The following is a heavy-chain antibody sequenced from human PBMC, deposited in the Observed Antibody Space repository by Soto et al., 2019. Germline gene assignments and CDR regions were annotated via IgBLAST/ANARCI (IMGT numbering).Heavy chain of an antibody. V-gene: IGHV4-61*01. J-gene: IGHJ5*02. CDR3: TRGPPRVQWFDP. CDR1: GGAVSSGTYY. CDR2: IYFTGST. Sequence: SETLSLTCTVSGGAVSSGTYYWSWIRQPPGKGLEWIGHIYFTGSTNYNPSLKSRVTMSLDTSRNQFSLKLSSVSAADTAVYYCTRGPPRVQWFDPWGLGTLVTVSS.